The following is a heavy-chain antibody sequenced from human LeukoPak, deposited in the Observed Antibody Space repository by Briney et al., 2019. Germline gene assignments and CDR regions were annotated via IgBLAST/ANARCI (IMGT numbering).Heavy chain of an antibody. CDR3: AKGQGYSYGIYFDY. J-gene: IGHJ4*02. CDR1: GFTFSSYG. D-gene: IGHD5-18*01. Sequence: GGSLRLSCAASGFTFSSYGMHWVRQAPGKGLEWVAFIRYDGSNKYYADSVKGRFTISRDNSKNTLYLQMNSLRAEDTAVYYCAKGQGYSYGIYFDYWGQGTLVTASS. V-gene: IGHV3-30*02. CDR2: IRYDGSNK.